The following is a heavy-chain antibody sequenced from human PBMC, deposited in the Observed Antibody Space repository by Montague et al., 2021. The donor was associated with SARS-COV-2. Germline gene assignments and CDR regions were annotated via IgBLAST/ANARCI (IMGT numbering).Heavy chain of an antibody. Sequence: CAISGDSVSSHSSALHCLRQSPSLVLEWLGCTYYRSKCYTDYAVSVRRRITVHSDTSKNQVSLHLTSVTPDDTAVYFCARDLGISLSTGRVDAFDVWGQGTMVTVSS. D-gene: IGHD5/OR15-5a*01. CDR3: ARDLGISLSTGRVDAFDV. J-gene: IGHJ3*01. V-gene: IGHV6-1*01. CDR2: TYYRSKCYT. CDR1: GDSVSSHSSA.